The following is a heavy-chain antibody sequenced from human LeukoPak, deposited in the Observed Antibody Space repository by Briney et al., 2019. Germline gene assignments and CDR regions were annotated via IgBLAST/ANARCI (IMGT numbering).Heavy chain of an antibody. CDR1: GCTFTDYY. V-gene: IGHV1-2*02. Sequence: ASVKVSCKASGCTFTDYYINWVRQAPGQGLEWMGWINPNSGDTNYAQKFQDRVTMTRDTSISTAYIELNLLRSDDTAVYYCARGDYYGSPKVVAAWGQGTLVTVSS. D-gene: IGHD3-10*01. J-gene: IGHJ5*02. CDR3: ARGDYYGSPKVVAA. CDR2: INPNSGDT.